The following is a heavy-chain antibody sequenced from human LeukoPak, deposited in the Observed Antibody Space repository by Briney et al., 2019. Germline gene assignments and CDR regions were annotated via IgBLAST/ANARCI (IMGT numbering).Heavy chain of an antibody. CDR2: ISTSYGST. Sequence: GGSLRLSCAASGFTFSSYAMSWVRQAPGKGLEWVSAISTSYGSTYYADSVRGRFTISRDNSKNTLYLQMNSLRAEDTAVYYCAKGGGSVFFAYWGQGTLLTVS. CDR3: AKGGGSVFFAY. J-gene: IGHJ4*02. D-gene: IGHD1-26*01. V-gene: IGHV3-23*01. CDR1: GFTFSSYA.